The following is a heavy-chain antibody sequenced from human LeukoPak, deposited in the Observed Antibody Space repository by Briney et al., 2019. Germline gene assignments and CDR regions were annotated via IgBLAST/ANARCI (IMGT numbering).Heavy chain of an antibody. CDR3: ARDSYYDSSGYYAGDY. J-gene: IGHJ4*02. V-gene: IGHV3-21*01. D-gene: IGHD3-22*01. Sequence: GRSLRLSCAASGFTFSSYAMHWVRQPPGKGLEWVSSIFPSGGEIHYADSVKGRFTISRDNAKNSLYLQMNSLRAEDTAVYYCARDSYYDSSGYYAGDYWGQGTLVTVSS. CDR1: GFTFSSYA. CDR2: IFPSGGEI.